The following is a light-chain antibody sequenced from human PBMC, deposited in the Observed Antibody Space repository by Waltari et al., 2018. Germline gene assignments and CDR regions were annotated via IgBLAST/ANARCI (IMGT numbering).Light chain of an antibody. CDR1: QSLLHSNGYNY. V-gene: IGKV2-28*01. J-gene: IGKJ1*01. CDR2: LGS. Sequence: DIVMTQSPLSLPVTPGEPASRSCRSSQSLLHSNGYNYLDWYLQKPGQSPQLLIYLGSNRASGVPDRFSGSGSGTDFTLKISRVEAEDVGVYYCMQALQTPWTFGQGTKVEIK. CDR3: MQALQTPWT.